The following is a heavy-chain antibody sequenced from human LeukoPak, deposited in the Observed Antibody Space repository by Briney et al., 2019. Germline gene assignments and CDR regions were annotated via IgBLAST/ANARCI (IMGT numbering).Heavy chain of an antibody. CDR2: IYSGGST. Sequence: GSLRLSCAASGFTVSSNYMSWVRQAPGKGLEWGSVIYSGGSTYYADSVKGRLTISRDNSKNTLYLQMNSLRAEDTAVYYCARSCDPSHCYFDYWGQGTLVTVSS. J-gene: IGHJ4*02. CDR3: ARSCDPSHCYFDY. CDR1: GFTVSSNY. D-gene: IGHD2-2*01. V-gene: IGHV3-66*01.